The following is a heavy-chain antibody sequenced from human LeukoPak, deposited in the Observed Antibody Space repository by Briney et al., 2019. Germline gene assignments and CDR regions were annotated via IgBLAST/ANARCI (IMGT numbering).Heavy chain of an antibody. Sequence: SETLSLTCAVYGGSFSGYYWSWIRQPPGKGLEWIGEINHSGSTNYNPSLKSRVTISVDTSKNQFSLKLSSVTAADTAVYYCARGYYDSSGSPYWGQGTLVTVSS. CDR3: ARGYYDSSGSPY. J-gene: IGHJ4*02. D-gene: IGHD3-22*01. CDR2: INHSGST. V-gene: IGHV4-34*01. CDR1: GGSFSGYY.